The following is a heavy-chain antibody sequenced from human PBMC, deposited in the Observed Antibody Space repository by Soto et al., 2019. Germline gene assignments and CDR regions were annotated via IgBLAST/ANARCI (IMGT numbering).Heavy chain of an antibody. V-gene: IGHV1-2*04. CDR2: INPNSGGT. D-gene: IGHD6-6*01. J-gene: IGHJ6*02. Sequence: ASVKVSCKASGYTFTCYYMHWVRQAPGQGLEWMGWINPNSGGTNYAQKFQGWVTMTRDTSISTAYMELSRLRSDDTAVYYCARGRAARPLYGMDVWGQGTTVTGS. CDR1: GYTFTCYY. CDR3: ARGRAARPLYGMDV.